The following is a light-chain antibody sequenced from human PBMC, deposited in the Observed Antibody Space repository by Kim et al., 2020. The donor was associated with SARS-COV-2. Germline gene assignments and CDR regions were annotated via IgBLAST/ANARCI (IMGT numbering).Light chain of an antibody. CDR3: QFLDSSNDHKV. CDR2: YDS. Sequence: PGKAYPITCRGNDIGSKSVHSYRQQPRPAPVFVIYYDSDRPSGIPVRFSGSNSGNPATLTITRVEAGDEADSYCQFLDSSNDHKVFGGGTQLTVL. J-gene: IGLJ3*02. V-gene: IGLV3-21*04. CDR1: DIGSKS.